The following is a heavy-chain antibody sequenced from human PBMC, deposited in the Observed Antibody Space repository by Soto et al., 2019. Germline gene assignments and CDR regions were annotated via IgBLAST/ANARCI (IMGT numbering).Heavy chain of an antibody. CDR1: GFTVSSYW. CDR3: ARDYCPRENYDSSGYYYVACAFDI. J-gene: IGHJ3*02. Sequence: QPXGSLRLSCAASGFTVSSYWMSWVRQAPGKGLEWVANIKQDGSEKYYVDSVKGRFTISRDNAKNSLYLQMNSLRAEDTAVYYCARDYCPRENYDSSGYYYVACAFDIWGQGTMVTVSS. CDR2: IKQDGSEK. V-gene: IGHV3-7*05. D-gene: IGHD3-22*01.